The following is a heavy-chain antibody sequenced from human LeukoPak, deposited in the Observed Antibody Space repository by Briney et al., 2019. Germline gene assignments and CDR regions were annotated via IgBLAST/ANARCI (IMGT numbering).Heavy chain of an antibody. J-gene: IGHJ6*03. CDR3: ARDPYSGRYGDYYYYMDV. Sequence: GGSLRLSCAASGFTFSSYWMHWVRQAPGKGLVWVSRINSDGSSTSYADSVKGRFTISRDNAKNTLYLQMNSLRAEDTAVYYCARDPYSGRYGDYYYYMDVWGKGTTVTISS. D-gene: IGHD1-26*01. V-gene: IGHV3-74*01. CDR1: GFTFSSYW. CDR2: INSDGSST.